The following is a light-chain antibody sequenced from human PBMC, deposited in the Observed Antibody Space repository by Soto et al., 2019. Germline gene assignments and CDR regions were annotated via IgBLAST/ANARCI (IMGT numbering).Light chain of an antibody. J-gene: IGKJ1*01. V-gene: IGKV1-5*01. CDR3: QQYNRYSTWT. Sequence: DIQMTQSPSTLCASVGDRVKIACRASQSISSWLAWYQQKPGKAPKLLIYDASSLESGVPSRFSGSGSGTEFTLTISSLRPDDFATYYCQQYNRYSTWTFGQGTKVDIK. CDR2: DAS. CDR1: QSISSW.